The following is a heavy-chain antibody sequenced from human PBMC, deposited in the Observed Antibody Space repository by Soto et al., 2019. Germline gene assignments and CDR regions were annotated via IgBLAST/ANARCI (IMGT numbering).Heavy chain of an antibody. CDR1: GYTCTSYA. Sequence: ASVKVSCKASGYTCTSYAMHWVRQAPGQRLEWMGWINAGNGSTKYSQKFQGRVTITRDTSASTAYMELSSLRSEDTAVYYCARDRYCTNGVCSWFDPWGQGTLVTVSS. CDR2: INAGNGST. CDR3: ARDRYCTNGVCSWFDP. J-gene: IGHJ5*02. V-gene: IGHV1-3*01. D-gene: IGHD2-8*01.